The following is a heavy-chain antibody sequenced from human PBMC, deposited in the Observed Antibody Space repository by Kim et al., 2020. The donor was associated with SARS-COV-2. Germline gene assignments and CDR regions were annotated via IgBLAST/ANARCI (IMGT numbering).Heavy chain of an antibody. CDR2: GST. J-gene: IGHJ6*02. CDR3: ARGDDGMDV. Sequence: GSTTYAQKFQGRVTMTRDSSTSTVYMELSSLRSEDTAVYYCARGDDGMDVWGQGTTVTVSS. V-gene: IGHV1-46*01.